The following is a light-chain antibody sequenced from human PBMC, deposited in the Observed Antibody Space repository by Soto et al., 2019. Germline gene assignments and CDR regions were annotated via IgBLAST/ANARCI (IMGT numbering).Light chain of an antibody. J-gene: IGKJ5*01. V-gene: IGKV3D-20*02. CDR2: GAS. CDR1: QSVGSYS. Sequence: EIVLTQSPGTLSLPPGERATLSCRASQSVGSYSLAWYQQKPGQAPRLLMYGASTRAAGIPDRFSGSGSGTDFTLTISSLEPEDFAVYYCQQRSNWPITFGQGTRLEI. CDR3: QQRSNWPIT.